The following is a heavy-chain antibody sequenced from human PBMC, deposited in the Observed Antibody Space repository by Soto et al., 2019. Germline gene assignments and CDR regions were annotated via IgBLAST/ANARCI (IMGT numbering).Heavy chain of an antibody. Sequence: GGSLRLSCAASGFTLSTFSMNWVRQAPGKGLEWVAAISRSSQYIYYAESMKGRFIVSRDNAQNFLYLQMNDLKVEDTALYYCTRTYGVLSRDAFDMWGQGIMGTVSS. V-gene: IGHV3-21*01. CDR3: TRTYGVLSRDAFDM. CDR1: GFTLSTFS. J-gene: IGHJ3*02. D-gene: IGHD4-17*01. CDR2: ISRSSQYI.